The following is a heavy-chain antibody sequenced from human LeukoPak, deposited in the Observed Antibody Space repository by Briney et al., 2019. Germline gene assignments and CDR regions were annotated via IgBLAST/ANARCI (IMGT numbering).Heavy chain of an antibody. CDR1: GFTFSGYW. CDR2: IKQDGSEK. V-gene: IGHV3-7*01. J-gene: IGHJ4*02. Sequence: GGSLRLTCAASGFTFSGYWMSWVRQAPGKGLEWVANIKQDGSEKKYVDSVRGRFTISRDNAKNSLYLQMNSLRAEDTAVYYCAREGRGYKVAKFDYWGQGTLVTVSS. CDR3: AREGRGYKVAKFDY. D-gene: IGHD3-22*01.